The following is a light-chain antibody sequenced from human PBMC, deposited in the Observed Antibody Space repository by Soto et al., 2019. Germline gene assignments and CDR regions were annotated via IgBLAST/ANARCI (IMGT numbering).Light chain of an antibody. CDR3: QQYGSSLPT. CDR1: QSVSSSY. CDR2: GAS. V-gene: IGKV3-20*01. Sequence: SPCTLSLYPGERATLSCRASQSVSSSYLAWYQQKPGQAPRLLIYGASSRATGIPDRFSGSGSGTDFTLTISRLEPEDFAVYYCQQYGSSLPTFCHGTKVDIK. J-gene: IGKJ1*01.